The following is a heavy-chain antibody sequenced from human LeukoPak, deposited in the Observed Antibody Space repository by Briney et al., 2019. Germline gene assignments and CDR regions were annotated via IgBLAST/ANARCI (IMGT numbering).Heavy chain of an antibody. D-gene: IGHD2-21*01. CDR1: GVPIDSYY. Sequence: SETLSLTCTVSGVPIDSYYWSWLRLPPGKGLEWVGYIYPSGGTHYNPSLLSRVSMSVDTSKNQFSLKVRSAPAADTAVYFCARRIVAGATNSHWFDPWGQGTLVTVSS. J-gene: IGHJ5*02. CDR3: ARRIVAGATNSHWFDP. CDR2: IYPSGGT. V-gene: IGHV4-4*09.